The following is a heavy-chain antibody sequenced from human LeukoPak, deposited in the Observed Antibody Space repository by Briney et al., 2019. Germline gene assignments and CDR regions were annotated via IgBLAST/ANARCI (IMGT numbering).Heavy chain of an antibody. D-gene: IGHD3-22*01. CDR1: GFTFSSYG. V-gene: IGHV3-30*03. Sequence: GRSLRLSCAASGFTFSSYGMHWVRQAPGKGLEWVAVISYDGSNKYYADSVKGRFTISRDNSKNTLYLQMNSLRAEDTAVYYCARASRDSSGWYFDYWGQGTLVTVSS. CDR3: ARASRDSSGWYFDY. J-gene: IGHJ4*02. CDR2: ISYDGSNK.